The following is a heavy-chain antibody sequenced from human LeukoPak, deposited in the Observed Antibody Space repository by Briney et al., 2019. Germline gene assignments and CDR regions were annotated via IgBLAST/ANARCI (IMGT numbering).Heavy chain of an antibody. V-gene: IGHV4-59*01. Sequence: SETLSLTCTVSGGSISSYYWSWIRQPPGKGLEWIGYIYYSGSTSYNPSLKSRVTISVDTSKSQFSLKLSSVTAADTAVYYCAREGFWSGSFDYWGQGTLVTVSS. CDR1: GGSISSYY. CDR2: IYYSGST. J-gene: IGHJ4*02. D-gene: IGHD3-3*01. CDR3: AREGFWSGSFDY.